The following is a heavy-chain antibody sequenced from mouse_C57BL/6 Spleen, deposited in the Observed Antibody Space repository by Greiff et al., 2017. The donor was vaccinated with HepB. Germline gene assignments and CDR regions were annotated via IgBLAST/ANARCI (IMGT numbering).Heavy chain of an antibody. CDR1: GYSFTGYY. Sequence: EVQLQQSGPELVKPGASVKISCKASGYSFTGYYMNWVKQSPEKSLEWIGEINPSTGGTTYNQKFKAKATLTVDKSSSTAYMQLKSLTSEDSAVYYCARAYYYGSSPYFDVWGTGTTVTVSS. D-gene: IGHD1-1*01. CDR2: INPSTGGT. J-gene: IGHJ1*03. CDR3: ARAYYYGSSPYFDV. V-gene: IGHV1-42*01.